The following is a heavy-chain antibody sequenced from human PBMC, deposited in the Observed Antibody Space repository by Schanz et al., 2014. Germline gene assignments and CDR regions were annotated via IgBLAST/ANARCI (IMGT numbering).Heavy chain of an antibody. Sequence: EVQLVESGGGLVQPGGSLRLSCAASGFAFDTYWMSWVRQAPGKGLEWVANIKHDGSEKYYVDSVKGRFTISRDNAKNSMYLHLNSLRAEDTAVYYCAREVGGSFGQHYWGQGALVTVSS. CDR3: AREVGGSFGQHY. D-gene: IGHD1-26*01. CDR2: IKHDGSEK. V-gene: IGHV3-7*01. CDR1: GFAFDTYW. J-gene: IGHJ4*02.